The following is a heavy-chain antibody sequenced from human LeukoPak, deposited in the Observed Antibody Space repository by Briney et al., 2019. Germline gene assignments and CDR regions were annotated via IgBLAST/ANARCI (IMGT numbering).Heavy chain of an antibody. CDR3: ARAGSGWSGDYYYYYGMDV. CDR1: GFTFSSYA. D-gene: IGHD6-19*01. J-gene: IGHJ6*02. Sequence: PGGSLRLSCAASGFTFSSYAMHWVRQAPGKGLEWVAVISYDGSNKYYADSVKGRFTISRDNSKNTLYLQMNSLRAEDTAVYYCARAGSGWSGDYYYYYGMDVWGQGTTVTVSS. V-gene: IGHV3-30*14. CDR2: ISYDGSNK.